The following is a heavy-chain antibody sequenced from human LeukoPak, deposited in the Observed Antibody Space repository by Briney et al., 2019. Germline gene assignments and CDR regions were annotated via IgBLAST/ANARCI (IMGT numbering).Heavy chain of an antibody. V-gene: IGHV1-18*01. CDR1: GYSFNTFG. Sequence: VASVKVSCTTSGYSFNTFGLTWVRQAPGQGLEWLGWISPYNGKTNYAPKVQGRITLTNDTSARTAYMQLRSLSSDATAVYFCARDVGVSGLLLDFDYWGQGTLVTVSS. D-gene: IGHD2-21*01. CDR3: ARDVGVSGLLLDFDY. CDR2: ISPYNGKT. J-gene: IGHJ4*02.